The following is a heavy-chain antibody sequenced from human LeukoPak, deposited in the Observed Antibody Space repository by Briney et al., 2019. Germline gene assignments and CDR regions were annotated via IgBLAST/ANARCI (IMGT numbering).Heavy chain of an antibody. Sequence: SETLSLTCTVSGGSVSSADYYWSWIRQPPGKGLEWIGEINHSGSTNYNPSLKSRVTISVDTSKNQFSLKLSSVTAADTAVYYCARGLSSSSVAWYYYYYCGMDVWGQGTTVTVSS. V-gene: IGHV4-34*01. D-gene: IGHD6-13*01. CDR3: ARGLSSSSVAWYYYYYCGMDV. CDR1: GGSVSSADYY. CDR2: INHSGST. J-gene: IGHJ6*02.